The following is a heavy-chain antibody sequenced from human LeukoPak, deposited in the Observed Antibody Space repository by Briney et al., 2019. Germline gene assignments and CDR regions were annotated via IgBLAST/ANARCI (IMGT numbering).Heavy chain of an antibody. V-gene: IGHV3-53*01. CDR2: IYSVGST. Sequence: GGSLRLSCAASGFTVSSNYMSWVRQAPGKGLEWVSVIYSVGSTYYADSVKGRFTISRDNSKNTLYLQMNSLRAEDTAVYYCARDSRQLLWFHGEHIWGQGTLVTVSS. D-gene: IGHD3-10*01. CDR3: ARDSRQLLWFHGEHI. J-gene: IGHJ4*02. CDR1: GFTVSSNY.